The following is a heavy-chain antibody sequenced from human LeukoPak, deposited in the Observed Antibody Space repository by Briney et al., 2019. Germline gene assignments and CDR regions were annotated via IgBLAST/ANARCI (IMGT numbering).Heavy chain of an antibody. Sequence: GGSLRLSCAASGFTFSSYSMNWVRQAPGKGLEWVSYISSSSSTIYYADSVKGRFTISRDNAKNSLYLQMNSLRAEDTAVYYCARRRDFWSGYHDYWGQGTLVTVSS. CDR1: GFTFSSYS. CDR3: ARRRDFWSGYHDY. CDR2: ISSSSSTI. V-gene: IGHV3-48*01. D-gene: IGHD3-3*01. J-gene: IGHJ4*02.